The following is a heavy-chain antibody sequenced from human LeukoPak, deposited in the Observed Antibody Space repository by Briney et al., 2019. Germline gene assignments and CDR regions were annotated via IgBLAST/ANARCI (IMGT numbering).Heavy chain of an antibody. V-gene: IGHV3-7*03. CDR2: IRQDGSEK. D-gene: IGHD4-17*01. J-gene: IGHJ4*02. Sequence: GGSLRLSCAVSGCIFSNYWMNWVRQAPGKGLEWVANIRQDGSEKYYVDSVKGRFTISRDNAKNSLYLQMNSLRAEDTAVYYCARAAWMTTVTAYWGQGTLVTVSS. CDR1: GCIFSNYW. CDR3: ARAAWMTTVTAY.